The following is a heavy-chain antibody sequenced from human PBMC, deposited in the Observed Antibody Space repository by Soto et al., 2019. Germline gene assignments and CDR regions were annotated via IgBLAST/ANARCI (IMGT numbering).Heavy chain of an antibody. J-gene: IGHJ6*02. V-gene: IGHV1-69*13. Sequence: ASVKVSCKASGGTFSSYAISWVRQAPGQGLEWMGGIIPIFGTANYAQKFQGRVTITADESTSTAYMELSSLRSEDTAVYYCARLSGYSYGHPQREYYYYGMDVWGQGTTITVSS. CDR2: IIPIFGTA. D-gene: IGHD5-18*01. CDR3: ARLSGYSYGHPQREYYYYGMDV. CDR1: GGTFSSYA.